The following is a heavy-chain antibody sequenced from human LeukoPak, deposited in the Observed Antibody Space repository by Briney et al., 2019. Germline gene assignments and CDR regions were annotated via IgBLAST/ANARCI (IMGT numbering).Heavy chain of an antibody. Sequence: ASVKVSCKASGYTFTSYDINWVRQATGQGLEWMGWMSPNSGNTGYAQKFQGRVTITRNTSISTAYMELSSLRSEDTAVYYCARARRYCSSTSCYSDFHYWGQGTLVTVSS. V-gene: IGHV1-8*03. CDR3: ARARRYCSSTSCYSDFHY. CDR2: MSPNSGNT. J-gene: IGHJ4*02. D-gene: IGHD2-2*01. CDR1: GYTFTSYD.